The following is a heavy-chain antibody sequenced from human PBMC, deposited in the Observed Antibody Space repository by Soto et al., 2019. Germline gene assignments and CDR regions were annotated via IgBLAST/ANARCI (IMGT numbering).Heavy chain of an antibody. V-gene: IGHV1-58*01. CDR2: IVVGSGNT. D-gene: IGHD3-22*01. Sequence: SVKVSCKASGFTFTSSAVQWVRQARGQRLERIGWIVVGSGNTNYAQKFQERVIITRDMSTSTAYMELSSLRSEDTAVYYCAAPRDGYYDSSGYYYGSPYYYYYGMDVWGQGTTVTVSS. CDR1: GFTFTSSA. J-gene: IGHJ6*02. CDR3: AAPRDGYYDSSGYYYGSPYYYYYGMDV.